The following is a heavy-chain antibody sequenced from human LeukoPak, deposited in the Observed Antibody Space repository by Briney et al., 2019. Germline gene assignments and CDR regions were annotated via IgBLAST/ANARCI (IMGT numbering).Heavy chain of an antibody. J-gene: IGHJ4*02. CDR1: GFTVSTYS. D-gene: IGHD2/OR15-2a*01. CDR3: ASILYG. V-gene: IGHV3-53*01. Sequence: GGSLRLSCAASGFTVSTYSMSWVRQSPGKGLEWVATFSSGGRTSYADSVKGRFTISRDTSQNTVYLQMNSLRDEDTALYYCASILYGWGQGTLVTVSS. CDR2: FSSGGRT.